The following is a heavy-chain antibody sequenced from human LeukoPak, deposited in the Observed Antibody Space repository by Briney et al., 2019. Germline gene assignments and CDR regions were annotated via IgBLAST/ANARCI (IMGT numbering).Heavy chain of an antibody. V-gene: IGHV3-33*01. Sequence: PGGSLRLSCAASGCTFSSYGMHWVRQAPGKGLEWVAVIWYDGSNKYYADSVKGRFTISRDNSKNTLYLQMNSLRAEDTAVYYCARDHSAAAVPEDWFDPWGQGTLVTVSS. J-gene: IGHJ5*02. CDR2: IWYDGSNK. CDR1: GCTFSSYG. CDR3: ARDHSAAAVPEDWFDP. D-gene: IGHD6-13*01.